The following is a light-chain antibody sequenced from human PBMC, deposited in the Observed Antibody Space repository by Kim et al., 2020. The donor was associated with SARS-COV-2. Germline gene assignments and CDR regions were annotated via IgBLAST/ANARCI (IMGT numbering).Light chain of an antibody. J-gene: IGKJ5*01. CDR1: QSVSTS. V-gene: IGKV3-20*01. CDR2: GAS. CDR3: QQYGNSPST. Sequence: LSPVERATLACRASQSVSTSLAWYQQKPGQAPRLLIHGASSRTTGIPDRFSGSGSGTDFTLTISRLEPEDFAVYYCQQYGNSPSTFGQGTRLEIK.